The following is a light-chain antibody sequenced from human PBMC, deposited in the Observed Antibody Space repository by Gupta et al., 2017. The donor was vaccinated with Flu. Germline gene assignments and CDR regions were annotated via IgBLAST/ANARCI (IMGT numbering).Light chain of an antibody. J-gene: IGKJ4*01. CDR3: QQSYSNPLT. CDR1: QSITKY. V-gene: IGKV1-39*01. CDR2: AAS. Sequence: DLQMIQSPSPLSASIGDRVTITCRASQSITKYLSWYHQKPGQAPKLLIYAASTLQSGVPSGFSGSGSGTDFTLTISGLQLEDVGTYYCQQSYSNPLTFGGGTKVEVK.